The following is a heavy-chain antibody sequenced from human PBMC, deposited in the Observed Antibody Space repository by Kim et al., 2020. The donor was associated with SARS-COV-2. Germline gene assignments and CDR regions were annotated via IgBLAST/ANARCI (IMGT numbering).Heavy chain of an antibody. V-gene: IGHV3-33*06. Sequence: GGSLRLSCAASGFTFSSYAMHWVRQAPGKGLEWVAVIWYDGSNKYYADSVKGRFTISRDNSKNTLYLQMNSLRAEDTAVYYCAKDSEGYFDYWGQGTLVTVSS. D-gene: IGHD1-26*01. J-gene: IGHJ4*02. CDR1: GFTFSSYA. CDR2: IWYDGSNK. CDR3: AKDSEGYFDY.